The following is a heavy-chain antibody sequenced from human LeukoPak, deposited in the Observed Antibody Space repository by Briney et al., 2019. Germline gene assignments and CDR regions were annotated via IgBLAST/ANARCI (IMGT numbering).Heavy chain of an antibody. CDR1: GFTFSNYW. CDR2: INQDGSEI. J-gene: IGHJ2*01. D-gene: IGHD3-22*01. CDR3: ARDQGSMIVVRPTIWFFDL. V-gene: IGHV3-7*01. Sequence: PGGSLRLSCAASGFTFSNYWMSWVRQAPGKGLEWLANINQDGSEIYYVDSVKGRFTISRDNGKNSLYLQINSLRADDTAVYYCARDQGSMIVVRPTIWFFDLWGRGTLVTVSS.